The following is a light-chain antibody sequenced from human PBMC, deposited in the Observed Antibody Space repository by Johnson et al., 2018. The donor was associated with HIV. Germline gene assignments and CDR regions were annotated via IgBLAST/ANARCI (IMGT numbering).Light chain of an antibody. CDR3: GTWDSSLRTGF. Sequence: QSVLTQPPSVSAAPGQKVTISCSGSSSNIGKNHVSWYQQFPGTAPKLLVYEDHKRPPGIPDRFSGSKSGTSATLVITGLQTGDEADYYCGTWDSSLRTGFFGTGTKVTVL. CDR2: EDH. J-gene: IGLJ1*01. CDR1: SSNIGKNH. V-gene: IGLV1-51*02.